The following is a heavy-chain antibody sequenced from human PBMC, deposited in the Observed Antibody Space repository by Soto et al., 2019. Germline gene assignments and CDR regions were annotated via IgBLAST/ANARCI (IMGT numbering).Heavy chain of an antibody. CDR1: GGSFSGYY. CDR2: INHSGST. J-gene: IGHJ5*02. CDR3: AWFTSGSYYMPSNWFDP. D-gene: IGHD3-10*01. V-gene: IGHV4-34*01. Sequence: SETLSLTCAVDGGSFSGYYCSWIRQPPRKGLEWIGEINHSGSTNYNPSLKSRVTISVDTSKNQFSLKLSSVTAADTAVYYCAWFTSGSYYMPSNWFDPWGQGTLVTVSS.